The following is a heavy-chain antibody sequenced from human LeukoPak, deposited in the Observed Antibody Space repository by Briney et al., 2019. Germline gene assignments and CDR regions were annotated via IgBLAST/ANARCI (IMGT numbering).Heavy chain of an antibody. Sequence: GGSLRLSCAASGFTFSSYAMSWVRQAPGKGLEWVSAISGSGGSTYYADSVKGRFTISRDNSKNALYPQMNSLRAEDTAVYYCAKGNWGERLDWYFDLWGRATLVTVSS. J-gene: IGHJ2*01. V-gene: IGHV3-23*01. D-gene: IGHD1-26*01. CDR2: ISGSGGST. CDR1: GFTFSSYA. CDR3: AKGNWGERLDWYFDL.